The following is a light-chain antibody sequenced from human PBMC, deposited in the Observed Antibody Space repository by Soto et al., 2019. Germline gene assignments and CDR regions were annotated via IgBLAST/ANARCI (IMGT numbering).Light chain of an antibody. CDR3: QQYNSYSRRT. V-gene: IGKV1-5*01. J-gene: IGKJ2*01. CDR2: DAS. CDR1: QSISSW. Sequence: DIQMTQSASTLSASVGDRVTITCRASQSISSWLAWYQQKPGKAPKLLIYDASSLESGVPSRFSGSGSGTEFTLTISSLQPDDFATYYCQQYNSYSRRTFGQGTKLEIK.